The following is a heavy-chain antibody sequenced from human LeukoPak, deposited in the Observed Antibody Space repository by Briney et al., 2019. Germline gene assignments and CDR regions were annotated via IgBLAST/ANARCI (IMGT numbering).Heavy chain of an antibody. CDR3: ERESSRAGHYYYYMDV. CDR1: GGTFSSYA. V-gene: IGHV1-69*06. CDR2: IIPVFETT. D-gene: IGHD3-10*01. J-gene: IGHJ6*03. Sequence: SVKVSCKASGGTFSSYAISWVRRAPGQGLEWMGRIIPVFETTNFAQKFQGRVTITADKLTTTAYLELSSLRSEDTAVYYCERESSRAGHYYYYMDVWGKGTTVTVSS.